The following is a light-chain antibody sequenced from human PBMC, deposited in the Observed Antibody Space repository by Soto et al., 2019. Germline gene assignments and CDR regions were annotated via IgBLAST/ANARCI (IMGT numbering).Light chain of an antibody. Sequence: DIPMTQSPSSVSASVGDRVTITCRASQGISRWLAWYQQKPGKAPNLLIYSASTLYSGVPSRFSGSGSGTDFTLTISSLQPEDFATYYCQQLNNYPRTFGQGTKVEIK. V-gene: IGKV1-12*01. J-gene: IGKJ1*01. CDR1: QGISRW. CDR3: QQLNNYPRT. CDR2: SAS.